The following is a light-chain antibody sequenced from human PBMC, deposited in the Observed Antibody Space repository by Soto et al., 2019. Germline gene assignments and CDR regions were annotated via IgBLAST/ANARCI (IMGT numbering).Light chain of an antibody. V-gene: IGLV2-14*01. CDR1: SSDVGTYNH. CDR2: EVS. Sequence: QSVLTQPASVSGSPGQSITISCTGTSSDVGTYNHVSWYQQRPGKAPQLIIYEVSNRPSGLSNRFSASKSGNTASLTISGLQAEDEADYYCCSFTTSSTLLFGTGTKLTVL. J-gene: IGLJ1*01. CDR3: CSFTTSSTLL.